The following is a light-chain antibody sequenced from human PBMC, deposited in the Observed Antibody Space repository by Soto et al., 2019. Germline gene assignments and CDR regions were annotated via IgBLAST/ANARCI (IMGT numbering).Light chain of an antibody. CDR2: DTT. CDR1: TGAVTSGNY. CDR3: LLSYSGTNGV. V-gene: IGLV7-46*01. Sequence: QAVVTQEPLLTVSPGGTVTLTCGSSTGAVTSGNYPYWFQKKPGQAPRTLIYDTTNKQSWTPARFSGSLLGGKAALTLAGAQTDDEADYYCLLSYSGTNGVFGGGTNLTVL. J-gene: IGLJ3*02.